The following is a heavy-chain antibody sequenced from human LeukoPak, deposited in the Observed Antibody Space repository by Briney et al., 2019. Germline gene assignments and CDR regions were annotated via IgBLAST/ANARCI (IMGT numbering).Heavy chain of an antibody. CDR3: AKWGDYDVLTGYYVSDY. CDR1: GFTFSNYA. CDR2: ITGGGGGI. V-gene: IGHV3-23*01. D-gene: IGHD3-9*01. J-gene: IGHJ4*02. Sequence: GGSLRLSCAASGFTFSNYAMSWVRQAPGKGLEWVSAITGGGGGIYYADSMKSRSTISRDNSKNTLYLQINSLRAEDTAVYYCAKWGDYDVLTGYYVSDYWGQGTLVTVSS.